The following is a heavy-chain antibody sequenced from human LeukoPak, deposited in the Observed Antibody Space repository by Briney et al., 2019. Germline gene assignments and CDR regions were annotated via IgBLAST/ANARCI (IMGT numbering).Heavy chain of an antibody. Sequence: GGSLRLSCAASELTSSTSWMSWVRQAPGKGLEWVANIKQDGSEKYYVDSVKGRFTISRDNAKNSLYLQMNSLRAEDTAVYYCAREDIVVVVAAIYYYYGMDVWGQGTTVTVSS. D-gene: IGHD2-15*01. CDR2: IKQDGSEK. CDR3: AREDIVVVVAAIYYYYGMDV. CDR1: ELTSSTSW. J-gene: IGHJ6*02. V-gene: IGHV3-7*01.